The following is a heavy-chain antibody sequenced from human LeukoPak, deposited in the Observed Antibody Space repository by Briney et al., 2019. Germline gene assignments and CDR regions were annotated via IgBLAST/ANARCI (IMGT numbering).Heavy chain of an antibody. J-gene: IGHJ4*02. CDR1: AGSISSNAYY. D-gene: IGHD6-19*01. CDR2: IYFSGST. Sequence: SETLSLTCSVSAGSISSNAYYWGWIRQPPGKGLEWIGSIYFSGSTYYNPSLKGRVTISVDTSNNQFSLKLSSVTAADTAVYYCARALRGSGWSHAYYFDYWGQGTLVTVSS. V-gene: IGHV4-39*07. CDR3: ARALRGSGWSHAYYFDY.